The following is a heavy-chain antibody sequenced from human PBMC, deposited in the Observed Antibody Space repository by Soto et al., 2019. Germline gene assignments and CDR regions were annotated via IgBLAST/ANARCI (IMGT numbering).Heavy chain of an antibody. V-gene: IGHV3-66*04. J-gene: IGHJ4*02. CDR1: GFTVSSNY. CDR3: ARLTTESPYFDY. Sequence: GGSLRLSCAASGFTVSSNYMSWVRQAPGKGLEWVSVIYSGGSTYYADSVKGRFTISRDNSKNTLYLQMNSLRAEDTAVYYCARLTTESPYFDYWGQGTLVTVSS. CDR2: IYSGGST. D-gene: IGHD4-4*01.